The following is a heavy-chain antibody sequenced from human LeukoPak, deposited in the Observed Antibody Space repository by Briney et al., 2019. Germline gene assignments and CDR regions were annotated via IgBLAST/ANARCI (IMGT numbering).Heavy chain of an antibody. Sequence: SETLSLTCTVSGGSISSSSYYWGWIRQPPGKGLEWIGSIYYSGSTYYNPSLKSRVTISVDTSKNQFSLKLSSVTAADTAVYYCARGRGVYYGSGSYYNRFDYWGQGTLVTVSS. J-gene: IGHJ4*02. V-gene: IGHV4-39*01. D-gene: IGHD3-10*01. CDR3: ARGRGVYYGSGSYYNRFDY. CDR1: GGSISSSSYY. CDR2: IYYSGST.